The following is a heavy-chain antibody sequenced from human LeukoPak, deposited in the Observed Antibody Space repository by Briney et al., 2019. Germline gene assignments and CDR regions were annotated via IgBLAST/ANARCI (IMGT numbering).Heavy chain of an antibody. D-gene: IGHD2-15*01. CDR2: IVVGSGNT. V-gene: IGHV1-58*01. J-gene: IGHJ6*04. Sequence: SVKVSCKASGFTFTSSAVQWVRQARGQRLEWIGWIVVGSGNTNYAQKFQERVTITRDMSTSTAYMEPSSLRSEDTAVYYCAAGCSGGSCYSFYYYGMDVWGKGTTVTVSS. CDR3: AAGCSGGSCYSFYYYGMDV. CDR1: GFTFTSSA.